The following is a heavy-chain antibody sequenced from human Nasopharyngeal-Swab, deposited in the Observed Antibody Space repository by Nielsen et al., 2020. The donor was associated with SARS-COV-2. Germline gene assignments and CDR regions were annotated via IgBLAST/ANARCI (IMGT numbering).Heavy chain of an antibody. V-gene: IGHV3-11*04. D-gene: IGHD3-10*01. CDR2: ISSSGSTI. CDR3: ARGLLWFGELLGYYYYYGMDA. Sequence: GGSLRLSCAASGFTFSDYYMSWIRQAPGKGLEWVSYISSSGSTIYYADSVKGRFTISRDNAKNSLYLQMNSLRAEDTAVYYCARGLLWFGELLGYYYYYGMDAWGQGTTVTVSS. J-gene: IGHJ6*02. CDR1: GFTFSDYY.